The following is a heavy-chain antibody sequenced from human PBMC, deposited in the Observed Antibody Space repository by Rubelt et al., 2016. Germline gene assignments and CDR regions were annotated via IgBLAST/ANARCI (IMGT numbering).Heavy chain of an antibody. CDR2: IYWDDDK. D-gene: IGHD4-17*01. V-gene: IGHV2-5*02. CDR3: ARILKTTTVTTFDF. CDR1: GFSLSTSGVG. Sequence: QITLKESGPTLVKPTQTLTLTCTFSGFSLSTSGVGVGWIRQPPGKALEWLALIYWDDDKRYSPSLKSRLTITKDTSKNHVVLTMTNMDPVDTATYFCARILKTTTVTTFDFWGQGALVTVSS. J-gene: IGHJ4*02.